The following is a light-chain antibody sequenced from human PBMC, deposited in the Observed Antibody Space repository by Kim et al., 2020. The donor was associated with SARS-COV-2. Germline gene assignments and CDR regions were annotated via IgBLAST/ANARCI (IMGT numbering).Light chain of an antibody. V-gene: IGKV4-1*01. CDR1: QSFLNTSNNKNY. Sequence: RATINCKSSQSFLNTSNNKNYLAWYQHKRGQPPKLLIYGASTRESGVPDRFSGSHSGTDFTLTISSLQAEDAAIYYCQQYFGPPYTFGQGTKLEI. J-gene: IGKJ2*01. CDR2: GAS. CDR3: QQYFGPPYT.